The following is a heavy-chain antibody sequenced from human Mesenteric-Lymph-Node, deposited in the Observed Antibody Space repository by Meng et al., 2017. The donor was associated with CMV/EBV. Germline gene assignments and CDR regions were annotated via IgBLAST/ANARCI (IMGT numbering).Heavy chain of an antibody. V-gene: IGHV3-21*01. CDR1: GFTFSSYN. D-gene: IGHD1-26*01. CDR3: ARYSGSFQFDY. J-gene: IGHJ4*02. Sequence: LSCAASGFTFSSYNMNGVRQPPGEGLEWVSSISSSSSYIYYADSVKGRFTISRDNAKNSLYLQMNSLRAEDTAVYYCARYSGSFQFDYWGQGTLVTVSS. CDR2: ISSSSSYI.